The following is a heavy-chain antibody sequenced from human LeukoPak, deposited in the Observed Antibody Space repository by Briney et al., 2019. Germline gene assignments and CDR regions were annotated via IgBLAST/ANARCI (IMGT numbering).Heavy chain of an antibody. D-gene: IGHD1-26*01. CDR2: IYGSGGST. CDR3: AKRTASGRGDFDY. V-gene: IGHV3-23*01. Sequence: PGGSLRLSCAASGFTFNSYAMSWVRQAPGKGLEWVSAIYGSGGSTYYADSVKGRFTISRDNSKNTLYLQMNSLRAEDTAVYYCAKRTASGRGDFDYWGQGTLVTVSS. J-gene: IGHJ4*02. CDR1: GFTFNSYA.